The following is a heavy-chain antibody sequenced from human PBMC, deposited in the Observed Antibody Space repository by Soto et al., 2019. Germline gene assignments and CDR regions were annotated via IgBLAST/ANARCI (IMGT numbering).Heavy chain of an antibody. J-gene: IGHJ6*02. V-gene: IGHV4-34*01. CDR3: ARGIRKRGYYYYYYGMDV. Sequence: SETLSLTCAVYCGSFSGYYWSWIRQPPGKGLEWIGEINHSGSTNYNPSLKSRVTISVDTSKNQFSLKLSSVTAADTAVYYCARGIRKRGYYYYYYGMDVWGQGTTVTVSS. CDR2: INHSGST. CDR1: CGSFSGYY. D-gene: IGHD1-1*01.